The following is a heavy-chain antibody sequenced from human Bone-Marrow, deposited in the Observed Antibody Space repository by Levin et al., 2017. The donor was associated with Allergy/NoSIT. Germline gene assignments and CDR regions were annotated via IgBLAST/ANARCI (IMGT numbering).Heavy chain of an antibody. D-gene: IGHD6-19*01. CDR1: GFTFSTYA. CDR2: ISGGGGRT. CDR3: AKGMELWDIIAVGPPFDY. V-gene: IGHV3-23*01. Sequence: GESLKISCPASGFTFSTYAMSWVRQAPGKGLGWVSSISGGGGRTDYADSVKGRFTISRDNSKNTLYLQMNSLRVDDTAVYYCAKGMELWDIIAVGPPFDYWGQGTLVTVSS. J-gene: IGHJ4*02.